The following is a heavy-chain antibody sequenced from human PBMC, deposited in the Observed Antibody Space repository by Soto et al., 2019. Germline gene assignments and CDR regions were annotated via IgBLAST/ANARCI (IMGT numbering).Heavy chain of an antibody. CDR3: ARDLGSCSSTSCRPFDY. Sequence: QVQLRESGPGLVKTSGTLSLTCAVSGGSISTITWWSWVRQPPGKGLQWIGEIYHSRSTNYNPSLRRRVTISVDKSKNQFALELSSVTAAATAVYYCARDLGSCSSTSCRPFDYWGQGTMVTVSS. CDR2: IYHSRST. V-gene: IGHV4-4*02. D-gene: IGHD2-2*03. J-gene: IGHJ4*02. CDR1: GGSISTITW.